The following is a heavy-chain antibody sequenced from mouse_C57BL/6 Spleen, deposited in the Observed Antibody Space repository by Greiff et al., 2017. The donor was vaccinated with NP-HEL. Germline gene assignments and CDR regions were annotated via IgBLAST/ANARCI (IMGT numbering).Heavy chain of an antibody. D-gene: IGHD2-4*01. CDR3: AKRGRSYYDYRAMDY. J-gene: IGHJ4*01. CDR1: GYTFTSYW. CDR2: IDPSDSYT. V-gene: IGHV1-69*01. Sequence: QVHVKQPGAELVMPGASVKLSCKASGYTFTSYWMHWVKQRPGQGLEWIGEIDPSDSYTTYNQKFKGKSTLTVDKSSSTAYMQLSSLTSRDTAVYYGAKRGRSYYDYRAMDYWGQGTSVTVSA.